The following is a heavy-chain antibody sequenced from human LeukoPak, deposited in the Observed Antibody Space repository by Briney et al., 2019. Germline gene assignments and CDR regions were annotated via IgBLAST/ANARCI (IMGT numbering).Heavy chain of an antibody. D-gene: IGHD5-24*01. CDR3: ATAGNYRFDN. CDR1: GFTCSTYW. V-gene: IGHV3-74*01. CDR2: VNPDGSSI. J-gene: IGHJ5*02. Sequence: GGSLRPSCASSGFTCSTYWMHWVRQTPGKGLAWVSRVNPDGSSINYADSVKGRFTISRDNAKSTLYLQMKSVTAEDTAVYYCATAGNYRFDNWGQGILVTVSS.